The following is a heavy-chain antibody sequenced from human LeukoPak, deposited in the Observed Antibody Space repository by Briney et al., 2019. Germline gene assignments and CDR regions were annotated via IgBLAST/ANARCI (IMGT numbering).Heavy chain of an antibody. J-gene: IGHJ4*02. Sequence: SETLSLTCTVSGGSISSSSYYWGWIRQPPGKGLEWIGSIYYSGSTYYNPSLKSRVTISVDTSKNQFSLKLSSVTAADTAVYYCARDRGIVAVNLFDYWGQGTLVTVSS. CDR2: IYYSGST. CDR3: ARDRGIVAVNLFDY. D-gene: IGHD3-22*01. V-gene: IGHV4-39*07. CDR1: GGSISSSSYY.